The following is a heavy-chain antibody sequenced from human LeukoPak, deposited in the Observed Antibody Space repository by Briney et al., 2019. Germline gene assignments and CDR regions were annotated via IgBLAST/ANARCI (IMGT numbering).Heavy chain of an antibody. V-gene: IGHV4-59*01. J-gene: IGHJ4*02. CDR2: IYYSGST. CDR1: GGSISSYY. CDR3: ARGRGYDILTGPKGGYFDY. Sequence: SETLSLTCTVSGGSISSYYWSWIRQPPGKGLEWIGYIYYSGSTNYNPSLKSRVTISVDTSKNQFSLKLSSVTAADTAVYYCARGRGYDILTGPKGGYFDYWDQGTLVTVSS. D-gene: IGHD3-9*01.